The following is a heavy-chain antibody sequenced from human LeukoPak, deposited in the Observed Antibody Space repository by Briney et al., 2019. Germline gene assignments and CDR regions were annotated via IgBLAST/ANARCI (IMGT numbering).Heavy chain of an antibody. CDR3: ARGEDFERYYLAY. D-gene: IGHD3-9*01. CDR1: GGSISSFY. Sequence: SETLSLTCTVSGGSISSFYWSWIRQPAGKGLEWIGRIYRSGNTNYNPSLKSRVTMSLDTSKNQFSLKLTSVTAADTAVYFCARGEDFERYYLAYWGQGTLVTVSS. CDR2: IYRSGNT. V-gene: IGHV4-4*07. J-gene: IGHJ4*02.